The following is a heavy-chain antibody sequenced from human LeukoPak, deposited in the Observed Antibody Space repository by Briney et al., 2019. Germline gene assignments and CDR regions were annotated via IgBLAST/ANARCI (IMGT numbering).Heavy chain of an antibody. V-gene: IGHV4-30-4*01. CDR1: GGSISSGNYY. CDR3: ARGGVYGSGVFDY. Sequence: SQTLSLTCTVSGGSISSGNYYWSWIRQPPGKGLEWIGYIYYSGSTYYNPSLKSRVTISVDTSKNQFSLKLSSVTAADTAVYYCARGGVYGSGVFDYWGQGTLVTVSS. CDR2: IYYSGST. D-gene: IGHD3-10*01. J-gene: IGHJ4*02.